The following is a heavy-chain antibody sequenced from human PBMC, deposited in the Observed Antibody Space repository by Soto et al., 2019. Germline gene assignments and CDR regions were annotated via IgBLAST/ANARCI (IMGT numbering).Heavy chain of an antibody. J-gene: IGHJ4*02. D-gene: IGHD3-10*01. V-gene: IGHV3-23*01. CDR2: ISGSGGST. CDR1: GFTFSSYA. CDR3: VDRGVLFSYPPPAY. Sequence: GGSLRLSCAASGFTFSSYAMSWVRQAPGKGLEWVSAISGSGGSTYYADSVKGRFTISRDNSKNTLYLQMNSLRAEDTAVYYCVDRGVLFSYPPPAYWGQGTLVTVSS.